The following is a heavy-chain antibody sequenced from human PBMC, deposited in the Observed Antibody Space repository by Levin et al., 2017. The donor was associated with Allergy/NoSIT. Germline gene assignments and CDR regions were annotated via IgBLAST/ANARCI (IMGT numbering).Heavy chain of an antibody. Sequence: GSLRLSCTVSGGSISSYYWSWIRQPPGKGLEWIGYIYNKGSTNYNPSVKSRVTISVDTSKNQFSLKLSSVTAADTAVYYCARDASLDYWGQGTLVTVSS. V-gene: IGHV4-59*01. J-gene: IGHJ4*02. CDR1: GGSISSYY. CDR3: ARDASLDY. CDR2: IYNKGST.